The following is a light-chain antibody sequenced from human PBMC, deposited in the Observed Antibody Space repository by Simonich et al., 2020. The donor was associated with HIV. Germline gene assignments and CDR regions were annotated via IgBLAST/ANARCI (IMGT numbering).Light chain of an antibody. Sequence: EIVMTQSPATLSVSPGERATLSCRASQSVSSNLAWYQQKPGQAPRLLIYGASTRATGIPARFSGSGSGTEFTLTISSMQSEDFAVDYCQQYNNWPPGDPFGPGTKVDIK. J-gene: IGKJ3*01. CDR2: GAS. V-gene: IGKV3-15*01. CDR1: QSVSSN. CDR3: QQYNNWPPGDP.